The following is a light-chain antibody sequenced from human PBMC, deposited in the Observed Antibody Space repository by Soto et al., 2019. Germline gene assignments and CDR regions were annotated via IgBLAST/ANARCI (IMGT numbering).Light chain of an antibody. CDR2: STN. V-gene: IGLV7-43*01. CDR3: LHNYGVAQHWA. Sequence: QAVVTQEPSLTVSPGETVTLTCASSTGAVTSNYYPNWFQQKPGQAPRPLIYSTNNKYSWTPAQFSGSLLGDKAALTLSGVKPEYEAVYYCLHNYGVAQHWALGGGTKVTVL. J-gene: IGLJ3*02. CDR1: TGAVTSNYY.